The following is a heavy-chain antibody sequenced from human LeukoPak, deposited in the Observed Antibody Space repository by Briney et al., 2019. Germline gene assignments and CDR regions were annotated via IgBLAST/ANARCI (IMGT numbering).Heavy chain of an antibody. V-gene: IGHV3-30-3*01. CDR1: GFTVSSNY. Sequence: PGGSLRLSCAASGFTVSSNYMSWVRQAPGKGLEWVAVISPEGYMKDYADSVKGRFTVSRDNSKNTVYLQMNSLSAEDTSRYYCARGNLYTAATIEDYWGQGTLVTVSS. CDR3: ARGNLYTAATIEDY. J-gene: IGHJ4*02. D-gene: IGHD3-16*01. CDR2: ISPEGYMK.